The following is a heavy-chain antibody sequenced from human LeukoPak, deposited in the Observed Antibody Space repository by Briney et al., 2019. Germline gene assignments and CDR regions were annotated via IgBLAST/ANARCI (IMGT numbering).Heavy chain of an antibody. Sequence: GGSLRLSCAASGFTFSSYEMNWVRQAPGKGLEWGSYISSSGSTIYYADSVKGRFTISRDNAKNSLYLQMNSLRAEDTAVYYCARGDSGGYYFDYWGQGTLVTVSS. CDR3: ARGDSGGYYFDY. J-gene: IGHJ4*02. CDR1: GFTFSSYE. CDR2: ISSSGSTI. V-gene: IGHV3-48*03. D-gene: IGHD1-26*01.